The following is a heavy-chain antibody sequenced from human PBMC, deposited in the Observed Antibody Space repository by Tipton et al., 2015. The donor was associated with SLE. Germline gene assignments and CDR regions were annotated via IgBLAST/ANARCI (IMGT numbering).Heavy chain of an antibody. J-gene: IGHJ2*01. Sequence: TLSLTCAVYGGSFSGYYWTWIRQTPGKGLEWIGEINQSGEINHSGSTNYNPSLKSRVTISVDTSRNQLSLKLGSVTAADTAVYYCARLLITGTTTHWYFDLWDRGTLVTVSS. V-gene: IGHV4-34*01. CDR2: INQSGEINHSGST. D-gene: IGHD1-14*01. CDR1: GGSFSGYY. CDR3: ARLLITGTTTHWYFDL.